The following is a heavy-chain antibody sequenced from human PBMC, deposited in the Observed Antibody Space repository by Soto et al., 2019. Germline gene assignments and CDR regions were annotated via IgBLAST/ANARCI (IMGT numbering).Heavy chain of an antibody. CDR2: ISYDGSYQ. Sequence: QVQLVESGGGVVQPGTSLRLSCEASGFAFNKFGMHWVRQAPGKGLEWVAFISYDGSYQYYADSVQGRLTITRDNSMNTLNMQLNSLRREDTAVYYCAKGGEVVGVLGAHWGQGTLVTVSS. D-gene: IGHD2-15*01. J-gene: IGHJ4*02. CDR1: GFAFNKFG. CDR3: AKGGEVVGVLGAH. V-gene: IGHV3-30*18.